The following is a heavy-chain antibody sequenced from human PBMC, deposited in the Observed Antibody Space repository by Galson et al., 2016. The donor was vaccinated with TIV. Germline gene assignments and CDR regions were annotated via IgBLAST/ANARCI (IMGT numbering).Heavy chain of an antibody. V-gene: IGHV3-30-3*01. J-gene: IGHJ4*02. CDR1: GFTFSSYT. CDR3: TRDGRENWKYVDYFDY. CDR2: ISHDGNNK. D-gene: IGHD1-7*01. Sequence: SLRLSCAASGFTFSSYTFHWVRQTPGKGLEWVAIISHDGNNKDFADSVEGRFTISRDSSKNTVFLQMNSLRLEDTAVYYCTRDGRENWKYVDYFDYWGPGTVVTVSS.